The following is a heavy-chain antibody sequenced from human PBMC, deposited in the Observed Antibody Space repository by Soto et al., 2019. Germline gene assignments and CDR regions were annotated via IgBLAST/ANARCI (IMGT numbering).Heavy chain of an antibody. D-gene: IGHD2-15*01. CDR2: ISHRGST. V-gene: IGHV4-34*01. CDR1: GGSFSGYY. CDR3: ARVDDF. Sequence: QVQLQQWGAGLLKPSETLSLTCAVYGGSFSGYYWSWIRQSPGKGLEWIGEISHRGSTNYNPSLKSRVTISVDRTKTQFSLKLSSVTAADTAVYYCARVDDFWGQGTLVTVSS. J-gene: IGHJ4*02.